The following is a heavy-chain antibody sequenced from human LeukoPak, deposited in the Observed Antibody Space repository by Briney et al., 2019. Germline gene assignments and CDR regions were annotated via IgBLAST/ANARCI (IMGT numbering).Heavy chain of an antibody. Sequence: GGSLRLSCAASGFTFSTFAMSWVRQAPGKGLEWVSGISGNGGNTYYADSVRGRFTISRDNSKNTLYLQMNSLRAGDTAVYYCTKEHDYSNYYYFDYWGQGTLVTVSS. CDR1: GFTFSTFA. CDR2: ISGNGGNT. V-gene: IGHV3-23*01. CDR3: TKEHDYSNYYYFDY. D-gene: IGHD4-11*01. J-gene: IGHJ4*02.